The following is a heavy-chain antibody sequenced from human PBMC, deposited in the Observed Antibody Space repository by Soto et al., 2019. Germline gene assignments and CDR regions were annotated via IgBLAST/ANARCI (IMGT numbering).Heavy chain of an antibody. V-gene: IGHV3-21*01. CDR3: ARDVPSMAAAPVDY. D-gene: IGHD6-13*01. CDR2: ISSSSSYI. Sequence: EVQLVESGGGLVKPGGSLRLSCAASGFTFSSYSMNWVRQAPGKGLEWVSSISSSSSYIYYADSVKGRFTISRDNPKNSLYLQMNSLRAEDTAVYYCARDVPSMAAAPVDYWGQGTLVTVSS. CDR1: GFTFSSYS. J-gene: IGHJ4*02.